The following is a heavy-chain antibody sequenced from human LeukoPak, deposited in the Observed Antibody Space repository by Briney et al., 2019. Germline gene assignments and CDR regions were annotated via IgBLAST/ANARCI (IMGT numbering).Heavy chain of an antibody. CDR1: GFTFSTSW. V-gene: IGHV3-7*05. CDR2: IKQDGSDT. J-gene: IGHJ3*02. D-gene: IGHD1-26*01. CDR3: ARDPYSGNYGAFDI. Sequence: GGSLRLSCAASGFTFSTSWMTWVRQAPGRGLEWVANIKQDGSDTHYVGSVEGRFTVSRDNAKNSLYLQMNSLRAEDTAVYFCARDPYSGNYGAFDIWGQGTMVSASS.